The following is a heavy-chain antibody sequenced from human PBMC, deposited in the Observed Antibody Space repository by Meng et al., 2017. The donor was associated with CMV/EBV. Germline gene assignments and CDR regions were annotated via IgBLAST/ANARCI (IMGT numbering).Heavy chain of an antibody. V-gene: IGHV3-13*01. CDR1: GFTFSSYD. CDR2: IGTAGDT. CDR3: AKVGQRGSYYADY. D-gene: IGHD1-26*01. J-gene: IGHJ4*02. Sequence: GESLKISCAASGFTFSSYDMHWVRQATGKGLEWVSAIGTAGDTYYPGSVKGRFTISRENAKNSLYLQMNSLRAGDTAVYYCAKVGQRGSYYADYWGQGTLVTVSS.